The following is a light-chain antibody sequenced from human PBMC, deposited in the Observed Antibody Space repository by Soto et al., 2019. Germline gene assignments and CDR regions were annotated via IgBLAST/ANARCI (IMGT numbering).Light chain of an antibody. J-gene: IGKJ4*01. CDR3: QQSYGYPLT. CDR2: AAS. CDR1: QSISNY. Sequence: DIQMTQSPSSLSASVGDRVTITCRASQSISNYLNWYQQKPGKAPKLLIYAASSLQSGVPSRFSGSGSGTDFTLSISSLQPEDFATYYCQQSYGYPLTFGGGTKVEI. V-gene: IGKV1-39*01.